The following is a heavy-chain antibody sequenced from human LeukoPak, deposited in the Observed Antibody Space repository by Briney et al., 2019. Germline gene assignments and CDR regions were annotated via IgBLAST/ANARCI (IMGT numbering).Heavy chain of an antibody. D-gene: IGHD4-4*01. CDR2: IWWDGSRT. V-gene: IGHV3-33*01. Sequence: GGSLRLSCAVSGFSFSNYGFRWLRQAPGKGLEWVAVIWWDGSRTYYTDSVKGRFTISRDNSKSTLYLQMNSLRAGDTAMYYCARDPATVTSYYDYWGQGTLVTVSS. J-gene: IGHJ4*02. CDR1: GFSFSNYG. CDR3: ARDPATVTSYYDY.